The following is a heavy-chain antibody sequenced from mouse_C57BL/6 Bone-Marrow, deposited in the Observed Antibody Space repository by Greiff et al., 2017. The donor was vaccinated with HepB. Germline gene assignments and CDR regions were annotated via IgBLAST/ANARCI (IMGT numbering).Heavy chain of an antibody. D-gene: IGHD1-1*01. Sequence: QVQLQQPGTELVKPGASVKLSCKASGYTFTSYWMHWVKQRPGQGLEWIGNINPSNGGTNYNEKFKSKATLTVDKSSSTAYMQLSSLTSEDSAVYYCARSSDYYGSSYVGFAYWGQGTLVTVSA. CDR3: ARSSDYYGSSYVGFAY. CDR2: INPSNGGT. V-gene: IGHV1-53*01. CDR1: GYTFTSYW. J-gene: IGHJ3*01.